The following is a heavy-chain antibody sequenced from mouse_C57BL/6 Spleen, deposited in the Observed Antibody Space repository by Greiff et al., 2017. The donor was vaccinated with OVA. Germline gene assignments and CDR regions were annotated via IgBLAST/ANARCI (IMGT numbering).Heavy chain of an antibody. V-gene: IGHV1-55*01. CDR3: AGGSAVVATGYFDY. D-gene: IGHD1-1*01. CDR2: IYPGSGST. CDR1: GYTFTSYW. Sequence: QVQLQQPGAELVKPGASVKMSCKASGYTFTSYWISWVKQRPGQGLEWIGDIYPGSGSTNYNEKFKSKATLTVDTSSSTAYMQLSSLTSEDAAVDYGAGGSAVVATGYFDYWGQGTTLTVSS. J-gene: IGHJ2*01.